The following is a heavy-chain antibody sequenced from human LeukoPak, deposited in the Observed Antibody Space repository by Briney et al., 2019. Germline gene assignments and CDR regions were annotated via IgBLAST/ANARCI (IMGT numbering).Heavy chain of an antibody. Sequence: PSETLSLTCTVSGGSISSGEYYWSWVRQFPGEGLEWIGYIGYSGTTYYNPSLRGRVTISVDTSTNQFSLTSVTAADTAMYYCARVEAAATNPRFGYWGQGALVTVSS. CDR2: IGYSGTT. CDR1: GGSISSGEYY. J-gene: IGHJ4*02. D-gene: IGHD1-7*01. V-gene: IGHV4-31*03. CDR3: ARVEAAATNPRFGY.